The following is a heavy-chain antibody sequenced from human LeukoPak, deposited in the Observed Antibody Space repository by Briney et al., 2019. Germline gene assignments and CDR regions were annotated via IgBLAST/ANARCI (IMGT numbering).Heavy chain of an antibody. V-gene: IGHV1-69*02. J-gene: IGHJ6*03. CDR2: IIPILGIA. CDR3: ARGVRGVRGVIHYYYMDV. Sequence: ASVKVSRKASGGTFSSYTISWVRQAPGQGLEWMGRIIPILGIANYAQKFQGRVTITADKSTSTAYMELSSLRSEDTAVYYCARGVRGVRGVIHYYYMDVWGKGTTVTVSS. D-gene: IGHD3-10*01. CDR1: GGTFSSYT.